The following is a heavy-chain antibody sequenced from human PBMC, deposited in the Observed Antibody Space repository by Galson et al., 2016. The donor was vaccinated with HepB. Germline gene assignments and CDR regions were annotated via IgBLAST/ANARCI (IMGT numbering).Heavy chain of an antibody. CDR3: AAPSSGTYNYYHVMDV. CDR1: GYSFTSCY. V-gene: IGHV1-18*01. CDR2: ISGYNGKT. Sequence: SVKVSCKASGYSFTSCYMSWVRQAPGQGLEWMGWISGYNGKTMYAQKFQGRVKITADKSTSTAYMELSGLRFEDTAVYFCAAPSSGTYNYYHVMDVWGQGTTVTVSS. J-gene: IGHJ6*02. D-gene: IGHD3-10*01.